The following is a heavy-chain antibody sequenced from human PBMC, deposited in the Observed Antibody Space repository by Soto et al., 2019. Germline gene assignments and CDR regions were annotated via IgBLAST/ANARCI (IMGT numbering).Heavy chain of an antibody. CDR2: IYHSGST. CDR1: GGSISSGGYS. V-gene: IGHV4-30-2*01. Sequence: QLQLQESGSGLVRPSQTLSLTCAVSGGSISSGGYSWNWIRQPPGKGLEWIGYIYHSGSTLYNPSLMSRVTISVDKSKHQFSLKLSSVTAADTAVYYCARDQLEGNWFDPCGQRNLVTVSS. CDR3: ARDQLEGNWFDP. J-gene: IGHJ5*02. D-gene: IGHD1-1*01.